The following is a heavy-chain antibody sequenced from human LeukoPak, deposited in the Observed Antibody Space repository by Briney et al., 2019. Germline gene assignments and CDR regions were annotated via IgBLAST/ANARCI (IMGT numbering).Heavy chain of an antibody. J-gene: IGHJ5*02. D-gene: IGHD3-22*01. V-gene: IGHV4-39*07. CDR3: ARGHYYYDSGTYYPNWFDP. CDR2: IYYSGST. CDR1: GGSISSSSYY. Sequence: SETLSLTCTVSGGSISSSSYYWGWIRQPPGKGLEWIGSIYYSGSTYYNPSLKSRVTISVDTSKNQSSLKLSSVTAADTAVYYCARGHYYYDSGTYYPNWFDPWGQGTLVTVSS.